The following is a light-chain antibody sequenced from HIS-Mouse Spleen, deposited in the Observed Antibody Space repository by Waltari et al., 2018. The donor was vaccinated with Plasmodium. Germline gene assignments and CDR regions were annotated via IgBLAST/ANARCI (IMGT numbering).Light chain of an antibody. CDR2: AAS. Sequence: AIQMTQSPSSLSASVGARVTITCRASQGIRNDLGWYQQKPGKAPKLLIYAASSLQSGVPSRFRSSGSGTDFTLTISSLQPEDFATYYCLQDYNYPYTIGQGTKLEIK. J-gene: IGKJ2*01. CDR1: QGIRND. CDR3: LQDYNYPYT. V-gene: IGKV1-6*01.